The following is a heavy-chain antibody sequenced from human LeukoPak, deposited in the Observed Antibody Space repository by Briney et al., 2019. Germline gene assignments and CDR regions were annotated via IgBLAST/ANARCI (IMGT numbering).Heavy chain of an antibody. CDR1: GFTFSSYG. CDR3: AKGDYYDRTHFDY. J-gene: IGHJ4*02. Sequence: PGRSLRLSCAASGFTFSSYGMHWVRQAPGKGLEWGAVISYDGSNKYYADSVKGRFTISRDNSKNTLYLQMNRLRAEDTAVYYCAKGDYYDRTHFDYWGQGTLVTVSS. V-gene: IGHV3-30*18. CDR2: ISYDGSNK. D-gene: IGHD3-22*01.